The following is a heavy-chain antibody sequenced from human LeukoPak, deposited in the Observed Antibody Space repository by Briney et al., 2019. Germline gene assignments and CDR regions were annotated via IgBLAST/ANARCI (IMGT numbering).Heavy chain of an antibody. CDR3: ARLQPYSLRGVNYNYHPMDV. Sequence: SETLSLTCTVSGGSISSSYWSWLRQPPGKGLEWIGYGHYSGSTNYNLSLKRRLTISVVTCKSQYYLVMTYVHAEDPGVYYCARLQPYSLRGVNYNYHPMDVWGQGTTVTVSS. D-gene: IGHD3-10*01. J-gene: IGHJ6*02. CDR2: GHYSGST. CDR1: GGSISSSY. V-gene: IGHV4-59*08.